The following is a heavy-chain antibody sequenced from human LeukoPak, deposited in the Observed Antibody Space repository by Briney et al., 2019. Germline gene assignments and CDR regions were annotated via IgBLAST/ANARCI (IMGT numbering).Heavy chain of an antibody. CDR3: ARDLGHSSGGVSYVGYLDF. CDR1: GFTVSSNY. J-gene: IGHJ4*02. D-gene: IGHD2-15*01. V-gene: IGHV3-66*01. CDR2: LYSNGDT. Sequence: GGSLRLSCAASGFTVSSNYMNWVRQAPGKGLEWVSILYSNGDTYYADSVKGRFTISRDNSKNTLYLQMSSLRAGDTGLYYCARDLGHSSGGVSYVGYLDFWGQGTLVTVSS.